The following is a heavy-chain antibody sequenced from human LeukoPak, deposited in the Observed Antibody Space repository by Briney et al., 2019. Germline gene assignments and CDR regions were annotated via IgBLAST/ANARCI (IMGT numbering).Heavy chain of an antibody. D-gene: IGHD6-13*01. J-gene: IGHJ6*02. V-gene: IGHV3-33*01. CDR1: EFTFSNYG. CDR2: VLYDGSKR. CDR3: ARDYSSSWSYGMDV. Sequence: GGSLRLSCAASEFTFSNYGLHWVRQAPGKGLEWVAVVLYDGSKRYYADSVKGRFTISRDNSKNTLYLQMNSLRAEDTAVYYCARDYSSSWSYGMDVWGQGTTVTVS.